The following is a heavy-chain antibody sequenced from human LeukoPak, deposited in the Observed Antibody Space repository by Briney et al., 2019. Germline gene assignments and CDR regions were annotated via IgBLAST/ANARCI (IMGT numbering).Heavy chain of an antibody. CDR1: GYRFDSFW. CDR2: IHPADSDT. V-gene: IGHV5-51*01. Sequence: GESLKISCKGDGYRFDSFWIAWVRQMPGKGLEWMGNIHPADSDTRHSPSFQGRISMSVDKSDNTASLQLTNLKASDTAIYFCARPVISDNQLASWGQGTLVTVSS. J-gene: IGHJ4*02. D-gene: IGHD2-21*01. CDR3: ARPVISDNQLAS.